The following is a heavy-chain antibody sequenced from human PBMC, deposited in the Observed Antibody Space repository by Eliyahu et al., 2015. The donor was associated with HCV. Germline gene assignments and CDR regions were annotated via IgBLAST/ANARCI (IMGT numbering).Heavy chain of an antibody. J-gene: IGHJ1*01. V-gene: IGHV4-39*02. CDR1: XGSXRRGGYW. CDR3: ARDSPNTQSSGWHPAL. CDR2: IYYSGSP. D-gene: IGHD6-19*01. Sequence: QLQMQESGPRLVKPSETLSLTCTVSXGSXRRGGYWWGWIRQPPGKGLEWIGNIYYSGSPYYNPSLKSRVSISVDTSKNQFSLKLSSVTAADTAVYYCARDSPNTQSSGWHPALWGQGTLVTVSS.